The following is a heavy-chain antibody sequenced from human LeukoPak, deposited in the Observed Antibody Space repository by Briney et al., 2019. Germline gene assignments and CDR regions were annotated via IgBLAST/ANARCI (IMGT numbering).Heavy chain of an antibody. CDR1: GYTFTSYA. V-gene: IGHV7-4-1*02. D-gene: IGHD3-16*02. CDR2: INTNTGNP. CDR3: ARLTYDYVWGSYRYRDY. J-gene: IGHJ4*02. Sequence: ASVKVSCKASGYTFTSYAMNWVRQAPGQGLEWMGWINTNTGNPTYAQGFTGRFVFSLDTSVSTAYLQISSLKAEDTAVYYCARLTYDYVWGSYRYRDYLGQGTLVTRSS.